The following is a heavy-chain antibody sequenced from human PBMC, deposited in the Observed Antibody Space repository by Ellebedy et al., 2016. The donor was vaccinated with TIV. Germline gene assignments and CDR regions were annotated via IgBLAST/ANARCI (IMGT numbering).Heavy chain of an antibody. CDR1: GFTFSIYT. CDR2: THGSTV. D-gene: IGHD5-18*01. J-gene: IGHJ4*02. CDR3: ASSRQMVNFEN. Sequence: GESLKISCAASGFTFSIYTLSWVRQAPGKGLEWVSYTHGSTVAYADSVKGRFTTSRDNAKNSLYLQMNSLRAEDTAVYYCASSRQMVNFENWGQGTLVTVSS. V-gene: IGHV3-48*04.